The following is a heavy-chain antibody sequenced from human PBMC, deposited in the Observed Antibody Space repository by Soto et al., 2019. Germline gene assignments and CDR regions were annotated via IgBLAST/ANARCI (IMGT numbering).Heavy chain of an antibody. CDR2: VDPRDGST. J-gene: IGHJ4*02. D-gene: IGHD6-25*01. CDR3: ARVRSSGREFDY. Sequence: QVQLVQSGAEMKRPGASVILSCKASGYIFTTYSIHWVRQTAGQALEWMAKVDPRDGSTGYAQKFRGRVSMAWDTSTGTVSMEVSSLTSDDTATYYCARVRSSGREFDYWGQGTQVTVSS. V-gene: IGHV1-46*01. CDR1: GYIFTTYS.